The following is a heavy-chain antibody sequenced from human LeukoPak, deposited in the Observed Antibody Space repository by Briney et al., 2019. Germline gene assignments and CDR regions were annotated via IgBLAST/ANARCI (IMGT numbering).Heavy chain of an antibody. V-gene: IGHV1-18*01. CDR1: GYTFTSYG. Sequence: ASVKVSCKASGYTFTSYGISWVRQAPGQGLEWMGWISAYNGNTNYAQKLQGRVTMTTDTSTSTAYMELSSLRSEDTAVYYCARGAYTVTYRAGEPYYYYYYMDVWGKGTTVTVSS. J-gene: IGHJ6*03. CDR3: ARGAYTVTYRAGEPYYYYYYMDV. CDR2: ISAYNGNT. D-gene: IGHD4-11*01.